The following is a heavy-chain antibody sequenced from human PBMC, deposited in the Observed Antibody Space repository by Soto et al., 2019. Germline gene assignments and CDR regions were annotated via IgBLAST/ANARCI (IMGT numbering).Heavy chain of an antibody. CDR3: AKERRGVVVVVAATGFDY. J-gene: IGHJ4*02. V-gene: IGHV3-30*18. Sequence: GGSLRLSCAASGFTFSSYGMHWVRQAPGKGLEWVAVISYDGSNKYYADSVKGRFTISRDNSKNTLYLQMNSLRAEDTAVYYCAKERRGVVVVVAATGFDYWGQGTLVTVSS. CDR1: GFTFSSYG. CDR2: ISYDGSNK. D-gene: IGHD2-15*01.